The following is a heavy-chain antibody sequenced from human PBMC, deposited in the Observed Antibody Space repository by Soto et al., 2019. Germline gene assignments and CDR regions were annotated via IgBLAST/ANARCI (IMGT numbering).Heavy chain of an antibody. CDR2: ISSNGGST. V-gene: IGHV3-64D*08. CDR1: GFAFISYA. Sequence: GGSLRLSCSASGFAFISYAMHWVRQAPGKGLEYVSAISSNGGSTYYADSVKGRFTISRDNSKNTLYLQMSSLRAEDTAVYYCVKLSPLPNFDYWGQGTLVTVSS. CDR3: VKLSPLPNFDY. J-gene: IGHJ4*02.